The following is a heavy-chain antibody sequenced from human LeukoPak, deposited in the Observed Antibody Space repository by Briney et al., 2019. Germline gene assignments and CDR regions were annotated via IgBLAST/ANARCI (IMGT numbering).Heavy chain of an antibody. D-gene: IGHD3-16*02. CDR3: AKVDYDYVWGSYPTGFHY. CDR2: ISDSGGTT. Sequence: GGSLRLSCAASGFTFSSYAMSWVRQAPGKGLEWVSAISDSGGTTYYADSVKGRFTISRDNSKNALYLQMNSLRAEDTAVYYCAKVDYDYVWGSYPTGFHYWGQGTLVTVSS. CDR1: GFTFSSYA. V-gene: IGHV3-23*01. J-gene: IGHJ4*02.